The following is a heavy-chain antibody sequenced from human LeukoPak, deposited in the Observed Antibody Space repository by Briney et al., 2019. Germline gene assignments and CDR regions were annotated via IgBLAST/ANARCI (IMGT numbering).Heavy chain of an antibody. V-gene: IGHV6-1*01. CDR3: ARDLYYFDY. CDR2: TYYRSKWYN. CDR1: GDNVSSNSAA. Sequence: SQTLPLTCAISGDNVSSNSAAWNWLMPSPSTTLEWLGRTYYRSKWYNDYAVSVKSRITINPDTSKNQFSLQLNSVTPEDTAVYYCARDLYYFDYWGQGTLVTVSS. J-gene: IGHJ4*02.